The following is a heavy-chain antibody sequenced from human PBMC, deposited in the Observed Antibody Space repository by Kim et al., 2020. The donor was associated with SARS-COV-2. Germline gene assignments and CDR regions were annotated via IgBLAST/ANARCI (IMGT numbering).Heavy chain of an antibody. Sequence: GRFTISRDNAKNSLYLKMNSLRAEDTAVYYCARDRDVGYDFWSPTPTWFDPWGQGTLVTVSS. D-gene: IGHD3-3*01. J-gene: IGHJ5*02. V-gene: IGHV3-11*06. CDR3: ARDRDVGYDFWSPTPTWFDP.